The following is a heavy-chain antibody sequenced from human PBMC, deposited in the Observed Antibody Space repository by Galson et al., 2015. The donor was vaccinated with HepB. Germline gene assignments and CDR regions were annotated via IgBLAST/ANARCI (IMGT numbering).Heavy chain of an antibody. D-gene: IGHD2-15*01. Sequence: QSGAEVKKPGESLRISCKGSGYSFTSYWISWVRQMPGKGLEWMGRIDPSDSYTNYSPSFQGHVTISADKSISTAYLQWSSLKASDTAMYYCARRGAGVCSGGSCYSGHYYYGMDVWGQGTTVTVSS. J-gene: IGHJ6*02. CDR1: GYSFTSYW. CDR2: IDPSDSYT. V-gene: IGHV5-10-1*01. CDR3: ARRGAGVCSGGSCYSGHYYYGMDV.